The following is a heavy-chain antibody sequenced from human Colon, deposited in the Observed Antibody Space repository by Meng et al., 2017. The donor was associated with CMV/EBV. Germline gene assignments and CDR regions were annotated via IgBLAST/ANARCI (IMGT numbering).Heavy chain of an antibody. J-gene: IGHJ4*02. CDR3: AKDLFSPGGNSCFDN. D-gene: IGHD3-16*01. V-gene: IGHV1-18*01. CDR2: INLWNGDI. CDR1: GYIFNKHG. Sequence: ASVKVSCKASGYIFNKHGINWVRQAPGRGLEWVGWINLWNGDIKYAQKFQGRLTVSADTSTSTAHMELRSLTSDDTAVYYCAKDLFSPGGNSCFDNWGQGTVVTVSS.